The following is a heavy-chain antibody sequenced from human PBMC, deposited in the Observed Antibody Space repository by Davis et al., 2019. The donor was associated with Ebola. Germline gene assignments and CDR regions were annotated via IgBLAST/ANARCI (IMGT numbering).Heavy chain of an antibody. Sequence: GGSLRLSCAASGFTFSGSAMHWVRQASGKGLEWVGRIRSKANSYATAYAASVKGRFTISRDDSKNTAYLQMNSLKTEDTAVYYCTRGAPYFIDVWGQGTTVTVSS. D-gene: IGHD2/OR15-2a*01. J-gene: IGHJ6*02. CDR3: TRGAPYFIDV. CDR2: IRSKANSYAT. V-gene: IGHV3-73*01. CDR1: GFTFSGSA.